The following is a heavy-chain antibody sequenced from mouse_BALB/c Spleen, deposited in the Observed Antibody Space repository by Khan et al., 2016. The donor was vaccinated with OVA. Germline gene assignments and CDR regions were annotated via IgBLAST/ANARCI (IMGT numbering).Heavy chain of an antibody. Sequence: QVQLQQSGAELAKPGASVKMSCKASGYTFTTYWMYWVNQRPGQGLEWIGYIDPSTGYTEYNQKFKDKATLTTDKSSSTAYMKLSSLTSKDSAVYYCARKGRYGIFAYWGQGTMVTVSA. V-gene: IGHV1-7*01. CDR3: ARKGRYGIFAY. CDR1: GYTFTTYW. J-gene: IGHJ3*01. CDR2: IDPSTGYT. D-gene: IGHD2-1*01.